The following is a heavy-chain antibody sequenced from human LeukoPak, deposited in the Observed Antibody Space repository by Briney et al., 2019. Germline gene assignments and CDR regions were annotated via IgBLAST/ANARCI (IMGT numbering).Heavy chain of an antibody. CDR1: GFTFSSYG. Sequence: GGSLRPSCAASGFTFSSYGMHWVRQAPGKGLEWVGFIRSKAYGGTTEYAASVKGRFTISRDDSKSIAYLQMNGLKTEDTAVYYCTRVFLDLVVIITYYMDVWGKGTTVTVSS. V-gene: IGHV3-49*04. D-gene: IGHD3-3*01. CDR2: IRSKAYGGTT. J-gene: IGHJ6*03. CDR3: TRVFLDLVVIITYYMDV.